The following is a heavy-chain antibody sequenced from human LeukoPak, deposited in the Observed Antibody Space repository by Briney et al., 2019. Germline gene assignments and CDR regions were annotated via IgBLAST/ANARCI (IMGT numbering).Heavy chain of an antibody. V-gene: IGHV3-7*01. D-gene: IGHD2-15*01. CDR2: IKQDGSEK. Sequence: GSLRLSCAASGFTFSSYWMSWVRQAPGKGLEWVANIKQDGSEKYYVDSVKGRFTISRDNAKDSLYLQMNSLRAEDTAVYYCARDAAELYYYYYYMDVWGKGTTVTVSS. J-gene: IGHJ6*03. CDR3: ARDAAELYYYYYYMDV. CDR1: GFTFSSYW.